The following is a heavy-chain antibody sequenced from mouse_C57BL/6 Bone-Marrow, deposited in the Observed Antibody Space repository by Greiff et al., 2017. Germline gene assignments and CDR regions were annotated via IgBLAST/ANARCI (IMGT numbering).Heavy chain of an antibody. Sequence: QVQLQQSGAELARPGASVKLSCKASGYTFTSYGISWVKQRTGQGLEWIGEIYPRSGNTYYNEKFKGKATLTADKSSSTAYMELRILTSEDSAVYFCARSDYDYDWYFDVWGTGTTVTVSS. CDR2: IYPRSGNT. V-gene: IGHV1-81*01. J-gene: IGHJ1*03. CDR3: ARSDYDYDWYFDV. CDR1: GYTFTSYG. D-gene: IGHD2-4*01.